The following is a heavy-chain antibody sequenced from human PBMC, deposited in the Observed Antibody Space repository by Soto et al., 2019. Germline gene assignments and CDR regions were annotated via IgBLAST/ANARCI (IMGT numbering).Heavy chain of an antibody. J-gene: IGHJ4*02. D-gene: IGHD6-13*01. V-gene: IGHV3-23*01. Sequence: EVQLLESGGGLVQPGGSLRLSCAASGFTFSSFAMSWVRQAPGRGLEWVSSISGSGGSTFNADSVKGRFTISRDNSKNTLYLQMSSLRAEDTAVYYCGKDRYEPHDSAAGTHSDHWGQGTLVTVSS. CDR1: GFTFSSFA. CDR3: GKDRYEPHDSAAGTHSDH. CDR2: ISGSGGST.